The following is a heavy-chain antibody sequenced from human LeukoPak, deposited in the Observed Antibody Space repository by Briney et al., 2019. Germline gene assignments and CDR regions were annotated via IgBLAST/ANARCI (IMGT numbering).Heavy chain of an antibody. V-gene: IGHV3-23*01. D-gene: IGHD2-21*02. CDR3: AKNLRLVVVTAIPH. Sequence: GGSLRLSCAASGFTFSSYSMNWVGQAPGKGLEGFSAISGSGGSTYYADSVKGRFTISRDNSKNTLYLQMNSLRAEDTAVYYCAKNLRLVVVTAIPHWGQGTLVTVSS. CDR2: ISGSGGST. J-gene: IGHJ4*02. CDR1: GFTFSSYS.